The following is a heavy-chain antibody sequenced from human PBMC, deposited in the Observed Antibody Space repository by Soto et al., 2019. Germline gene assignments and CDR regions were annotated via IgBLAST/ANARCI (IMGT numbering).Heavy chain of an antibody. CDR1: GGSISSYY. V-gene: IGHV4-59*08. D-gene: IGHD3-10*01. Sequence: QVQLQESGPGLVKPSETLSLSCTVSGGSISSYYWSWFRQSPGKRMEWIGYVHHSWGSSYNPSLPSRVAISLDTSKSQFSLKGTSVTATATAVYYCARQGFGPLHGLVDVWGQGTTVTVSS. CDR3: ARQGFGPLHGLVDV. CDR2: VHHSWGS. J-gene: IGHJ6*02.